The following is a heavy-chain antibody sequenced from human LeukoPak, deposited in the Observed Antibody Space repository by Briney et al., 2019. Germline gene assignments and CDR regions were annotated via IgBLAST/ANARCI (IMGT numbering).Heavy chain of an antibody. V-gene: IGHV3-7*04. Sequence: GGSLRLSCAASGFTFSSYWMSWVRQAPGKGLEWVANIKQDGSEKYYVDSVKGRFTISRDNAKNSLYLQMNSLRAEDTAVYYCARGTWIQPRLPFDIWGQGTMVTVSS. CDR1: GFTFSSYW. J-gene: IGHJ3*02. CDR3: ARGTWIQPRLPFDI. CDR2: IKQDGSEK. D-gene: IGHD5-18*01.